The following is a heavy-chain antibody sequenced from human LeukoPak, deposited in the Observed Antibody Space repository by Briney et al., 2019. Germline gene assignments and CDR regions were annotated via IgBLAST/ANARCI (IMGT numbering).Heavy chain of an antibody. CDR1: GYTFTGYY. CDR3: ARFVDTAMDAFDI. J-gene: IGHJ3*02. Sequence: GASVKVSCKASGYTFTGYYMHWVRQAPGQGLEWMGRINPNSGGTNYAQKFQGRVTMTRDTSISTAYMELSRLRSDDTAVYSCARFVDTAMDAFDIRGQGTMVTVSS. CDR2: INPNSGGT. D-gene: IGHD5-18*01. V-gene: IGHV1-2*06.